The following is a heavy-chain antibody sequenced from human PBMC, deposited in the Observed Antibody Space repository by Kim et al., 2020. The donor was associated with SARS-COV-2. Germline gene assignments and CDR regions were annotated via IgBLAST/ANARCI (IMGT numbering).Heavy chain of an antibody. CDR3: ARTRSCSSSSCYVDY. Sequence: DSVKGRFTISRDSSKNTLYMQMKSLTADDTALYYCARTRSCSSSSCYVDYWGRGTLVTVSS. V-gene: IGHV3-23*01. D-gene: IGHD2-2*01. J-gene: IGHJ4*02.